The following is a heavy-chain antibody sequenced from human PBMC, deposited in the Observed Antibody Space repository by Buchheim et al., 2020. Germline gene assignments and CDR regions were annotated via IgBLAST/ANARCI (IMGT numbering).Heavy chain of an antibody. Sequence: EVFLVESGGHLVQPGGSLRLSCAASGFPFGGYEMNWVRQAPGKGLECIAYISASGGRTYYVDSVRGRFTISRDNAKNSLYLQMSSLRAEDTAVYYCATDPHYPSGSYWGRGTL. CDR1: GFPFGGYE. J-gene: IGHJ1*01. V-gene: IGHV3-48*03. CDR2: ISASGGRT. D-gene: IGHD3-10*01. CDR3: ATDPHYPSGSY.